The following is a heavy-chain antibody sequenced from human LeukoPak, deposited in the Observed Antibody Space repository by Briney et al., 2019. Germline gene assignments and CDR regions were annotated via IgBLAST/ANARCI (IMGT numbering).Heavy chain of an antibody. D-gene: IGHD6-19*01. CDR3: AREPPPGIAVADGPDYYYYGMDV. CDR2: INPSGGST. CDR1: GYTFTSYY. J-gene: IGHJ6*02. Sequence: ASVKVSCKASGYTFTSYYMHWVRQAPGQGLEWMGIINPSGGSTSYAQKFQGRVTMTRDTSTSTVYMELSSLRPEDTAVYYCAREPPPGIAVADGPDYYYYGMDVWGQGTTVTVSS. V-gene: IGHV1-46*01.